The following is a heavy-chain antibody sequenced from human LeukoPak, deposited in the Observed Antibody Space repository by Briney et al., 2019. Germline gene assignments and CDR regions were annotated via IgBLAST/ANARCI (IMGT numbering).Heavy chain of an antibody. D-gene: IGHD2-2*02. CDR3: TTDAYCSSTSCYISASYYYYMDV. Sequence: PGGSLRLSCAASGFTFSNAWMSWVRQAPGKGLEWVGRIKSKTDGGTTDYAAPVKGRFTISRDDSKNTLYLQMNSLKTEDTAVYYCTTDAYCSSTSCYISASYYYYMDVWGKGTTVTVSS. CDR1: GFTFSNAW. V-gene: IGHV3-15*01. J-gene: IGHJ6*03. CDR2: IKSKTDGGTT.